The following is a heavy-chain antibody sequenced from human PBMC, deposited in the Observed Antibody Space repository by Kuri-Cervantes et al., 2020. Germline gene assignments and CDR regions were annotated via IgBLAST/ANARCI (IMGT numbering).Heavy chain of an antibody. CDR3: ARAPYGERDIRFDY. V-gene: IGHV3-11*04. D-gene: IGHD4-17*01. CDR2: ISRGGLTI. J-gene: IGHJ4*02. Sequence: LSLTCAASGFTFSDYYMSWIRQAPGKGLEWVSYISRGGLTIYYADSVKGRLTISRDNAKNSVSLQVNSLRAEDTAIYYCARAPYGERDIRFDYWGQGTLVTVSS. CDR1: GFTFSDYY.